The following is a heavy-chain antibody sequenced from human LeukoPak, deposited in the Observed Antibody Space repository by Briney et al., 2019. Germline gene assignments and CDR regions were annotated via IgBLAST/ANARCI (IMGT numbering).Heavy chain of an antibody. D-gene: IGHD3-3*01. CDR1: GFTFRSYA. Sequence: GSLRLSCAASGFTFRSYAMTWVRQAPGKGLEWIGSIYHSGSTYYNPSLKSRVTISVDTSKNQFSLKLSSVTAADTAVYYCARSTIFGVVIWFDPWGQETLVTVSS. J-gene: IGHJ5*02. V-gene: IGHV4-38-2*01. CDR3: ARSTIFGVVIWFDP. CDR2: IYHSGST.